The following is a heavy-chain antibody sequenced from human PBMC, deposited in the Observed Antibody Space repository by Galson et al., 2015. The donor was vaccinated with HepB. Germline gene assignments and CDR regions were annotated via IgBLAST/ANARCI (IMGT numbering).Heavy chain of an antibody. J-gene: IGHJ4*02. CDR1: GGTFSSYA. Sequence: SVKVSCKASGGTFSSYAINWVRQAPGQGLEWMGGIIPIFGTENYAQKFQGRVTINADKSTSTAYMELISLRSEDTAVYYCARDGGNWRLGVFDYWGQGTLVTVSS. CDR2: IIPIFGTE. CDR3: ARDGGNWRLGVFDY. V-gene: IGHV1-69*06. D-gene: IGHD7-27*01.